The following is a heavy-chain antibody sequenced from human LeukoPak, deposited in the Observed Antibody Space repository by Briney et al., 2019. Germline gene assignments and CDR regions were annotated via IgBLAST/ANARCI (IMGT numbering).Heavy chain of an antibody. Sequence: PGGSLRLSCAASGFTFSSYGMHWVRQAPGKGLEWVAFIRYDGSNKYYADSVKGRFTISSDNSKNTLYLQMNSLRAEDTAVYYCARAPRGRDGYNPYYFDYWGQGTLVTFSS. CDR3: ARAPRGRDGYNPYYFDY. CDR1: GFTFSSYG. D-gene: IGHD5-24*01. J-gene: IGHJ4*02. V-gene: IGHV3-30*02. CDR2: IRYDGSNK.